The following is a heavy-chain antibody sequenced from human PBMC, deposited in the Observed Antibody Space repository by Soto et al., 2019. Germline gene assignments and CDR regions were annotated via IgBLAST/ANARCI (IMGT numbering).Heavy chain of an antibody. Sequence: QVQLQESGPGLAKPSQTLSLTCTVSGGSISNGSYYWSWIRQHPGKGLEWIGYIYYTGSTYYNPSLKSRVTISVDTSKDQFSLRLSSVTAADTAVYYCARDRGYDSKDFDYWSQGTLVTASS. CDR2: IYYTGST. V-gene: IGHV4-31*03. D-gene: IGHD5-12*01. CDR1: GGSISNGSYY. J-gene: IGHJ4*02. CDR3: ARDRGYDSKDFDY.